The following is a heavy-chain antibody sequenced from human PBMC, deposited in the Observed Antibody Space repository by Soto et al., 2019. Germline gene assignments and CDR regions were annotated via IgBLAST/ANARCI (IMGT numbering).Heavy chain of an antibody. CDR2: ISYDGSNK. J-gene: IGHJ4*02. CDR3: ARIDPFDY. V-gene: IGHV3-30*03. CDR1: GFTFSSYG. Sequence: QVQLVESGGGVVQPGRSLRLSCAASGFTFSSYGMHWVRQAPGKGLEWVAVISYDGSNKYYADSVKGRFTISRDNSKNTLYLQMNSLRAEDTAVYYCARIDPFDYWGQGTLVTVSS.